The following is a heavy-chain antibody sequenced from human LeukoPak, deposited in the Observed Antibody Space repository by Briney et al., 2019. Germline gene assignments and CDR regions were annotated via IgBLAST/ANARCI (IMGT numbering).Heavy chain of an antibody. CDR3: ARGRGYCTGVSGDIDY. V-gene: IGHV3-48*04. J-gene: IGHJ4*02. Sequence: GGSLRLSCAASGFTFNAYSMNWVRQAPGKGLEWVSNIISRGDTTHYAASVKGRFTISRDNAKNSLFLHLNSLRGDDTAVYYCARGRGYCTGVSGDIDYWGQGTMVTVSS. D-gene: IGHD2-8*02. CDR1: GFTFNAYS. CDR2: IISRGDTT.